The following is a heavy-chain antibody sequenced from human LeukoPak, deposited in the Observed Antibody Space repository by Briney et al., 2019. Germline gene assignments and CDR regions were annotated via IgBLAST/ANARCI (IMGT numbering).Heavy chain of an antibody. CDR1: GYSISSGYY. CDR3: ARHRSGWLQSSFDY. CDR2: IYYSGSS. Sequence: PSETLSLTCTVSGYSISSGYYWSWIRQPPGKGLEWIGSIYYSGSSFDNPALKSRVTISVDTSKNQFSLKLSSVTAADTAVYYCARHRSGWLQSSFDYWGQGTLVTVSS. D-gene: IGHD5-24*01. V-gene: IGHV4-38-2*02. J-gene: IGHJ4*02.